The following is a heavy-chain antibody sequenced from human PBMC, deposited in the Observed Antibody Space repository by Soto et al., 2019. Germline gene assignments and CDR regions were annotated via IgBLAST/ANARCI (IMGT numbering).Heavy chain of an antibody. Sequence: QVQLVQSGAEVKKPGSSVKVSCKASGGTFSSYAISWVRQAPGQGLEWMGGIIPIFGTANYAQKFQGRVTITADESSDNAYMEMSSLRSEDTAVYYCAGGRYYGSGSRTDYYYYYGMDVWGQGTTVNVSS. CDR3: AGGRYYGSGSRTDYYYYYGMDV. V-gene: IGHV1-69*12. CDR2: IIPIFGTA. D-gene: IGHD3-10*01. CDR1: GGTFSSYA. J-gene: IGHJ6*02.